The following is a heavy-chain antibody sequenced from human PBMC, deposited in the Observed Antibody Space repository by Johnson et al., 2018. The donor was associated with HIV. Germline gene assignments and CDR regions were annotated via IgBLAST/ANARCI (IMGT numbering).Heavy chain of an antibody. V-gene: IGHV3-30*04. D-gene: IGHD2-8*01. CDR1: GFTFSSYA. CDR2: ISYDGTDK. CDR3: AKGKAWSALDAFDI. Sequence: QVHLVESGGGVVQPGRSLRLSCSASGFTFSSYAMHWVRQAPGKGLEWVALISYDGTDKYYVDSVKGRFTISRDNSKNTLNLQMNSLRVEDTATYFCAKGKAWSALDAFDIWGQGTMVIVSS. J-gene: IGHJ3*02.